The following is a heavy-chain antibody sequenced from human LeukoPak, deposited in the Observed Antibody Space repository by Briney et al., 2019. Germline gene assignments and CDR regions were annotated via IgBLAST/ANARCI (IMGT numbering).Heavy chain of an antibody. Sequence: QTGGSLRLSCAASGFTFSSYAMSWVRQAPGKGLEWVSAISGSGGSTYYADSVKGRFTISRDNSKNTLYLQMNSLRAEDTAVYYCARSTVTWHYYMDVWGKGTTVTVSS. CDR3: ARSTVTWHYYMDV. CDR2: ISGSGGST. CDR1: GFTFSSYA. J-gene: IGHJ6*03. D-gene: IGHD4-11*01. V-gene: IGHV3-23*01.